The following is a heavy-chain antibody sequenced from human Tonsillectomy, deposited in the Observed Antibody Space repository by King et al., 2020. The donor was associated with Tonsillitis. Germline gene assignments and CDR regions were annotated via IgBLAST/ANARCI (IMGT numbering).Heavy chain of an antibody. CDR2: ISCSGGST. CDR1: GFTFSSYA. CDR3: AKDRAYCSSTSCYTVKFDY. Sequence: VQLVESGGSLVQPGGSLRLSCAASGFTFSSYAMSWVRQTPGKGLEWVSSISCSGGSTYYADSGQGRFPISRDNSKKTLYLQLSSLRAEDTAIYYCAKDRAYCSSTSCYTVKFDYWGQGTLVTVSS. D-gene: IGHD2-2*02. J-gene: IGHJ4*02. V-gene: IGHV3-23*04.